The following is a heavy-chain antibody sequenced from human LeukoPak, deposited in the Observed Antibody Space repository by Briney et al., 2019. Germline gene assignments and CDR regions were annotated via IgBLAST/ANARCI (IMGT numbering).Heavy chain of an antibody. Sequence: SETLSLTCTVSGDSISSGSYYWSWIRQPAGKGLEWIGRIYTSGSTNYNPSLKSRVTMSVDTSKNQFSLKLSSVTAADTAVYYCAIEGYCSSTSCSAYYYYYMDVWGKGTTVTVSS. V-gene: IGHV4-61*02. CDR3: AIEGYCSSTSCSAYYYYYMDV. J-gene: IGHJ6*03. CDR2: IYTSGST. D-gene: IGHD2-2*01. CDR1: GDSISSGSYY.